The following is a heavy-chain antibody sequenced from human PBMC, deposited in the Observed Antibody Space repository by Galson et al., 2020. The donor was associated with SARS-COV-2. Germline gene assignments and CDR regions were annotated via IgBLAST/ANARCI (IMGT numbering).Heavy chain of an antibody. CDR3: ARDYRVYGDYSEWSLTYYYYYYGMDV. J-gene: IGHJ6*02. CDR2: INAGNGNT. V-gene: IGHV1-3*01. CDR1: GYTFTSYA. D-gene: IGHD4-17*01. Sequence: ASVKVSCKASGYTFTSYAMHWVRQAPGQRLEWMGWINAGNGNTKYSQKFQGRVTITRDTSASTAYMELSSLRSEDTAVYYCARDYRVYGDYSEWSLTYYYYYYGMDVWGQGTTVTVSS.